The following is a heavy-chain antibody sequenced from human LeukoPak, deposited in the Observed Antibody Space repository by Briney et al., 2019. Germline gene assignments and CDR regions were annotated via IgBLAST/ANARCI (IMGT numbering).Heavy chain of an antibody. D-gene: IGHD3-22*01. V-gene: IGHV1-8*01. CDR2: MNPNSGNT. Sequence: ASVNVSCKASGYTFTSYDINWVRQATGHGLEWMGWMNPNSGNTGYAQKFQGRVTMTRNTSISTAYMELSSLRSEDTAVYYCARVLPNYYDSSGYLSGTDYWGQGTLVTVSS. CDR1: GYTFTSYD. J-gene: IGHJ4*02. CDR3: ARVLPNYYDSSGYLSGTDY.